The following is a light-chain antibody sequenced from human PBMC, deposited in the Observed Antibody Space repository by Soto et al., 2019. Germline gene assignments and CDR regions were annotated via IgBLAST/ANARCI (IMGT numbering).Light chain of an antibody. CDR1: QDIRNN. J-gene: IGKJ1*01. CDR2: GTS. V-gene: IGKV1-17*01. CDR3: LQHDTYPRT. Sequence: DIQMTQSPSSLFASVGDRVTITCRASQDIRNNLGWYQQKPGKAPKRLIYGTSTLQYGAPSRFSGSGSGTQFTLTITSLQPEDFATYYCLQHDTYPRTFGPGTKVDIK.